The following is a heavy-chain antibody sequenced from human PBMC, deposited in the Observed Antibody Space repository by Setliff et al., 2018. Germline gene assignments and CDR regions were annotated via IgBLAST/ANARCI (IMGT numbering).Heavy chain of an antibody. V-gene: IGHV3-9*01. D-gene: IGHD2-2*01. Sequence: GGSLRLSCAASGFTFDDYAMHWVRQAPGKGLEWVSGISWNSGSIGYADSVKGRFTISRDNAKNTLYLQMNSLRAEDTAVYYCARAHSSTLSVHDYWGQGTLATVSS. CDR1: GFTFDDYA. J-gene: IGHJ4*02. CDR3: ARAHSSTLSVHDY. CDR2: ISWNSGSI.